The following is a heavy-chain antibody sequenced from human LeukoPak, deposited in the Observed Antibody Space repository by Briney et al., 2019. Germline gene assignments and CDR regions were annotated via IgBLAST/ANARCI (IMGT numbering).Heavy chain of an antibody. CDR1: GFTFSNYP. Sequence: GGSLRLSCAASGFTFSNYPMHWVRQAPGKGLQWVALISYDGSDKYYADSVKGRFTISRDNSKNPLYLQMNSLRAEDPAMYYCARGGRDCSSTSCYVLNWGQGTLVTVSS. D-gene: IGHD2-2*01. V-gene: IGHV3-30-3*01. CDR2: ISYDGSDK. J-gene: IGHJ4*02. CDR3: ARGGRDCSSTSCYVLN.